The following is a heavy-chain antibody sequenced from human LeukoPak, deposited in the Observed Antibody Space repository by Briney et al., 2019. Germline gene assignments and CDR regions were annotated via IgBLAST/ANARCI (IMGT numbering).Heavy chain of an antibody. D-gene: IGHD5-12*01. J-gene: IGHJ5*02. Sequence: QPGGSLRLSCAASGFTVSSNYMSWVRQAPGKGLEWVSLIYSGGSTYYADSVKGRFIISTDNSKNTLYLQMDSLRAEDTAVYYCARDSLEGGYDETWGQGTLVTVSS. CDR2: IYSGGST. CDR3: ARDSLEGGYDET. CDR1: GFTVSSNY. V-gene: IGHV3-66*01.